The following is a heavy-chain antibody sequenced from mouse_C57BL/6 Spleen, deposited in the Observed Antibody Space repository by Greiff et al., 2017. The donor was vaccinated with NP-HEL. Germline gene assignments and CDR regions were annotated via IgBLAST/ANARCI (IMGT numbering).Heavy chain of an antibody. CDR3: ARGGYGNYYYFDY. J-gene: IGHJ2*01. V-gene: IGHV5-17*01. D-gene: IGHD2-10*02. CDR1: GFTFSDYG. CDR2: ISSGSSTI. Sequence: EVQVVESGGGLVKPGGSLKLSCAASGFTFSDYGMHWVRQAPEKGLEWVAYISSGSSTIYYADTVKGRFTISRDNAKNTLFLQMTSLRSEDTAMYYCARGGYGNYYYFDYWGQGTTLTVSS.